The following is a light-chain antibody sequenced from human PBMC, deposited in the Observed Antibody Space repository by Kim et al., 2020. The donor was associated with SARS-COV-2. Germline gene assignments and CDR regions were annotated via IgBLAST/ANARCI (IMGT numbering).Light chain of an antibody. V-gene: IGKV1-5*03. J-gene: IGKJ1*01. CDR2: KAS. Sequence: DIQMTQSPSTLSASVGDRVTITCRASQSISNWLAWYQQKPGKAPKLLIYKASTLESGVPSRFSGSGSGTDFTLTISSLQPDDFATYYCQQYNSYPWTFGQGTKLDIK. CDR1: QSISNW. CDR3: QQYNSYPWT.